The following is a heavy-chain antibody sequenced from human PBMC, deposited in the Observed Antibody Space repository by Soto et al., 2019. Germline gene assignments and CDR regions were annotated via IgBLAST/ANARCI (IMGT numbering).Heavy chain of an antibody. CDR3: ARGLLWFGELLSTHYYYYGMDV. V-gene: IGHV1-69*13. CDR2: IIPIIGRA. D-gene: IGHD3-10*01. CDR1: GGTLSSSS. Sequence: SVKVSCKASGGTLSSSSITWVRQAPGQGLEWMGGIIPIIGRANYAQKFQGRVTITADESTSTGYMEMSSLRSEDTAVYYCARGLLWFGELLSTHYYYYGMDVWGQGTTVTVSS. J-gene: IGHJ6*02.